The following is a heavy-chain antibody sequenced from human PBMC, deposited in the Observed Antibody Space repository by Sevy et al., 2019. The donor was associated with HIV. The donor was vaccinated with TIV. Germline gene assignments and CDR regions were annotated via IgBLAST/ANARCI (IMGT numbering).Heavy chain of an antibody. D-gene: IGHD3-16*01. J-gene: IGHJ4*02. CDR3: AHETFGRFES. V-gene: IGHV3-7*01. Sequence: GGSLRLSCAASGFSFSANWMNWVRQAPGKGLEWVANIKADGSDKYHVDSVEGRFTISRDNAKNLLFLQMNSLRVEDTAVYYCAHETFGRFESWGQGTLVTVSS. CDR2: IKADGSDK. CDR1: GFSFSANW.